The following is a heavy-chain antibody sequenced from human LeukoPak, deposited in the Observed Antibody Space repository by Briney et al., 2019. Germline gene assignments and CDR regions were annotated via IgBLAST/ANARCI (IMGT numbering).Heavy chain of an antibody. CDR1: GGSISDYF. CDR2: DSATGST. Sequence: PSETLSLTCTISGGSISDYFWTWVRQPAGKGLEWIGRDSATGSTNYNPPLKSRITMSLETSKNQISLKWRSVTCADTAVYYCARDDLGWGGNNWFDPWGQGTLVIVSS. D-gene: IGHD7-27*01. J-gene: IGHJ5*01. V-gene: IGHV4-4*07. CDR3: ARDDLGWGGNNWFDP.